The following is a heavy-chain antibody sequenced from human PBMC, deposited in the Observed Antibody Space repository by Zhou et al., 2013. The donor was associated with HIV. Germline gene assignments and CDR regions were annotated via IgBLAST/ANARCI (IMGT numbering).Heavy chain of an antibody. V-gene: IGHV1-18*04. CDR2: ISADNGNT. CDR3: ARGSVYFEPKDSFDV. CDR1: GYSFTSYY. J-gene: IGHJ3*01. D-gene: IGHD3-9*01. Sequence: QVQLVQSGAEVKKPGASVKVSCKASGYSFTSYYMHWVRQAPGQGLEWMGWISADNGNTNYALKLQGRGTMTTDTSTSTAYMALRSLRSDDTAVYYCARGSVYFEPKDSFDVWGQGTNGHRLF.